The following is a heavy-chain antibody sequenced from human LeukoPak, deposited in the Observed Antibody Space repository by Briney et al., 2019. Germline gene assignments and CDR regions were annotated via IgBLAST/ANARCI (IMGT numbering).Heavy chain of an antibody. Sequence: SETLSLTCAVYGGSFSGYYWSWIRQPPGKGLEWIGYIYYSGSTYYNPSLKSRVTISVDTSKNQFSLKLSSVTAADTAVYYCARANWNFIDYWGQGTLVTVSS. CDR1: GGSFSGYY. J-gene: IGHJ4*02. D-gene: IGHD1-7*01. V-gene: IGHV4-30-4*01. CDR2: IYYSGST. CDR3: ARANWNFIDY.